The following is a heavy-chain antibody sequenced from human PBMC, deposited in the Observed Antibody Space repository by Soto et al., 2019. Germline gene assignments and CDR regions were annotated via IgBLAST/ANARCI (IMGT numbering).Heavy chain of an antibody. V-gene: IGHV5-51*01. CDR3: ARPVGSGSYFRNSYFDY. Sequence: PGESLKISCQGSGYSFSSHCIGWVRQMPGKGLEWIGIIYPGDSDIRYSPSFQGQATISADKSSSTAYLQWSSLKASDTAMYYCARPVGSGSYFRNSYFDYWGQGTQVTGSS. D-gene: IGHD3-10*01. CDR2: IYPGDSDI. CDR1: GYSFSSHC. J-gene: IGHJ4*02.